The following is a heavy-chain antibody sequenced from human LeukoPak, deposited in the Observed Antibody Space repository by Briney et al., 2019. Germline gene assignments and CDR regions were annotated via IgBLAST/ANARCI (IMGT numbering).Heavy chain of an antibody. CDR1: GFTFNSYA. D-gene: IGHD5-18*01. Sequence: GGSLRLSCAASGFTFNSYAMHWARQAPGKGLEWISYISSSGGTIYYADSVKGRFTISRDNAKNSLYLQMNSLRAEDTAVYYCASGAYSYGYVGDAFDIWGQGTMVTVSS. V-gene: IGHV3-48*04. CDR3: ASGAYSYGYVGDAFDI. CDR2: ISSSGGTI. J-gene: IGHJ3*02.